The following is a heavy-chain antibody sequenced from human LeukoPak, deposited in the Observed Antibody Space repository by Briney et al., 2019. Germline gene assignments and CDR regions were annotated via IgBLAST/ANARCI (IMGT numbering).Heavy chain of an antibody. J-gene: IGHJ1*01. CDR2: IYHSGST. CDR1: GYSISSGYY. D-gene: IGHD3-22*01. CDR3: ARQHYYYDSSGPEYFQH. Sequence: SETLSLTCAVSGYSISSGYYWGWIRQPPGKGLEWIGSIYHSGSTYYNPSLKSRVTISVDTSKNQFSLKLSSVTAADTAVYYCARQHYYYDSSGPEYFQHWGQGTLVTVSS. V-gene: IGHV4-38-2*01.